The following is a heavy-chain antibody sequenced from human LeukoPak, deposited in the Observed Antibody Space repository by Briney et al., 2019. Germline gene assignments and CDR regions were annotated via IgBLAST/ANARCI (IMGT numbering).Heavy chain of an antibody. CDR3: ARDRGHTAIDY. Sequence: GGSLRLSCAASGFTFSSYWMHWVGHAPGKGLVWVSRINSDGSNTNYADSVKGRFTISRDNAKNTLYLQMNRLRAEDTAVYYCARDRGHTAIDYWGQGTLVTVSS. CDR1: GFTFSSYW. J-gene: IGHJ4*02. D-gene: IGHD5-18*01. V-gene: IGHV3-74*01. CDR2: INSDGSNT.